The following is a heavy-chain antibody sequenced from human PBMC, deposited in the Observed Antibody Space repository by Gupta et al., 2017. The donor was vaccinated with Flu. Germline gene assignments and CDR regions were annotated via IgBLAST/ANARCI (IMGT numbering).Heavy chain of an antibody. V-gene: IGHV1-2*02. CDR3: ARALQLGIGGGAFDI. J-gene: IGHJ3*02. D-gene: IGHD7-27*01. CDR1: GYTFTGYY. CDR2: INPNSGGT. Sequence: QVQLVQSGAEVKKPGASVTVSCKASGYTFTGYYMHWVRQAPGQGLEWMGWINPNSGGTNYAQKFQGRVTMTRDTSISTAYMELSRLRSDDTAVYYCARALQLGIGGGAFDIWGQGTMVTVSS.